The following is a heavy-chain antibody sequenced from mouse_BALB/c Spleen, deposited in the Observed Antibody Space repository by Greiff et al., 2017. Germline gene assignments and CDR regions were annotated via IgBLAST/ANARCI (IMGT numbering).Heavy chain of an antibody. D-gene: IGHD2-10*02. V-gene: IGHV3-2*02. CDR1: GYSITSDYA. CDR3: ARKYGNYGAWFAY. J-gene: IGHJ3*01. Sequence: EVKLQESGPGLVKPSQSLSLTCTVTGYSITSDYAWNWIRQFPGNKLEWMGYISYSGSTSYNPSLKSRISITRDTSKNQFFLQLNSVTTEDTATYYCARKYGNYGAWFAYWGQGTLVTVSA. CDR2: ISYSGST.